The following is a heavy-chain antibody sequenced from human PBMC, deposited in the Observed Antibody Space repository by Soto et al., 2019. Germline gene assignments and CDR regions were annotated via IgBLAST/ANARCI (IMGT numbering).Heavy chain of an antibody. J-gene: IGHJ4*02. V-gene: IGHV3-74*01. CDR1: GFTFSNFW. CDR3: ARDRDYGDSPLDY. Sequence: VQLVESGGGLVQPGGSLRLSCAASGFTFSNFWMHWVRQAPGKGLVWVSSINSDGSTVRYADSVKGRFTISRDSAKNTLYLQVNSLRAEDTSVFYCARDRDYGDSPLDYWGREPWSPARQ. CDR2: INSDGSTV. D-gene: IGHD4-17*01.